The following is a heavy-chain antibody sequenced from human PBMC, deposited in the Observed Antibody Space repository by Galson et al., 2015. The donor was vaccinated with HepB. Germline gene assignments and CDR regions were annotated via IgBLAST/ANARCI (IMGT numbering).Heavy chain of an antibody. J-gene: IGHJ4*02. CDR3: AKFSSSWRYFDY. Sequence: LRLSCAASGFTFSSYAMSWVRQAPGKGLEWVSAISGSGGSTYYADSVKGRFTISRDNSKNTLYLQMNSLRAEDTAVYYCAKFSSSWRYFDYWGQGTLVTVSS. D-gene: IGHD6-13*01. CDR2: ISGSGGST. CDR1: GFTFSSYA. V-gene: IGHV3-23*01.